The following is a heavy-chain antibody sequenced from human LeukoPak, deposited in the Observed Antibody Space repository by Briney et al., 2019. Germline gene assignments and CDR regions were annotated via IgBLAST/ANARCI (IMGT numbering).Heavy chain of an antibody. Sequence: PGGSLRLSCAASGFTFSSYSMNWVRQAPGKGLEWVSYISSSNSTIYYADSVKGRFTISRDNAKNSLYLQMNSLRAEDTAVYYCARARFLEWLVPFDYWGQGTLVTVSS. V-gene: IGHV3-48*01. J-gene: IGHJ4*02. CDR1: GFTFSSYS. CDR2: ISSSNSTI. CDR3: ARARFLEWLVPFDY. D-gene: IGHD3-3*01.